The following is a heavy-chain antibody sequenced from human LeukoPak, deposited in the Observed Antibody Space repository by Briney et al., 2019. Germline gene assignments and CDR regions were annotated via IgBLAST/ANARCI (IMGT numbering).Heavy chain of an antibody. CDR1: GGSISSGGYS. Sequence: SQTLSLTCAVSGGSISSGGYSWSWIRQPPGTGLEWIGYIYHSGSTYYNPSLKSRVTISVDRSKNQFSLKLSSVTAADTAVYYCARGSIYYYGSAIFDYWGQGTLVTVSS. J-gene: IGHJ4*02. D-gene: IGHD3-10*01. CDR3: ARGSIYYYGSAIFDY. V-gene: IGHV4-30-2*02. CDR2: IYHSGST.